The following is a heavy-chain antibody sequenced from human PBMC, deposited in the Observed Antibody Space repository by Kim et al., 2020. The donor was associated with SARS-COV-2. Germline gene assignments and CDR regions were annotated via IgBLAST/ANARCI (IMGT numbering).Heavy chain of an antibody. CDR1: GGSISSGGYY. Sequence: SETLSLTCTVSGGSISSGGYYWSWIRQHPGKGLEWIGYIYYSGSTYYNPSLKSRVTISVDTSKNQFSLKLSSVTAADTAVYYCARDAFYGSGSYYYGMDVWGQGTTVTVS. J-gene: IGHJ6*02. CDR2: IYYSGST. V-gene: IGHV4-31*03. CDR3: ARDAFYGSGSYYYGMDV. D-gene: IGHD3-10*01.